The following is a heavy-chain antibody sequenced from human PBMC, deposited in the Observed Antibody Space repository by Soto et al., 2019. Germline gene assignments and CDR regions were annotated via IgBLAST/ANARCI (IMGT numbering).Heavy chain of an antibody. CDR3: ARPGGYSYCYDY. V-gene: IGHV1-3*05. CDR1: GYTFVTYA. J-gene: IGHJ4*02. D-gene: IGHD5-18*01. CDR2: INAGNGNT. Sequence: QVQLVQSGAEEKKPGGSVKVACKASGYTFVTYAMHWVRQAPGQRLEWMGWINAGNGNTKYSQKFQGRVTITRDTSASTAYMGLSSLRSEDTAVYYCARPGGYSYCYDYWGQGTLVTVSS.